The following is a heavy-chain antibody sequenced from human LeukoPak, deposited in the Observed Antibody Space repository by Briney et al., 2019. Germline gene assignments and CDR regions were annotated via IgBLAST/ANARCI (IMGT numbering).Heavy chain of an antibody. CDR1: GVDLRNYE. V-gene: IGHV3-48*03. CDR2: ITISGHTK. CDR3: ARGDPHADL. Sequence: GGSLRLSCAASGVDLRNYEMKWVRQAPGKGLEWIADITISGHTKNYADSVKGRFTISRDNARTSLYLQMNSLRVEDTGVYYCARGDPHADLWGQGTLVTVSS. J-gene: IGHJ5*02.